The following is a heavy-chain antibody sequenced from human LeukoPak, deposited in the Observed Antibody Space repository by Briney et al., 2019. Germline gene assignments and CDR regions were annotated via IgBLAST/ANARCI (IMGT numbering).Heavy chain of an antibody. CDR2: INPSGGST. V-gene: IGHV1-46*01. CDR1: GYTFTSYY. D-gene: IGHD5-18*01. CDR3: AKPNGDTGAFDI. Sequence: GASVKVSCKASGYTFTSYYMHWVRQAPGQGLEWMGIINPSGGSTSYAQKFQGRVTMTRDTSTSTAYMELSRLRSDDTAVYYCAKPNGDTGAFDIWGQGTMVTVSS. J-gene: IGHJ3*02.